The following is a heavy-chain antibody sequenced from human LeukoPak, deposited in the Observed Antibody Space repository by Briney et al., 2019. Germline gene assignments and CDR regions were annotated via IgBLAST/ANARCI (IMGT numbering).Heavy chain of an antibody. Sequence: KPGGSLRLSCAASGFTFSSYSMNWVRQAPGKGLEWVSSISSSSSYIYYADSVKGRFTISRDNAKNSLYLQMNSLRAGDTAVYYCARVRTYYYDSSSSDAFDIWGQGTMVTVSS. D-gene: IGHD3-22*01. V-gene: IGHV3-21*01. CDR3: ARVRTYYYDSSSSDAFDI. CDR2: ISSSSSYI. CDR1: GFTFSSYS. J-gene: IGHJ3*02.